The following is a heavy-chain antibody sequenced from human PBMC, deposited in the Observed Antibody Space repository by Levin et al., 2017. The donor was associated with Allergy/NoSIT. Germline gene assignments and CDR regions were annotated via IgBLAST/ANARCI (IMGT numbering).Heavy chain of an antibody. CDR1: GGSVSSYY. CDR2: RGSA. D-gene: IGHD2-21*02. V-gene: IGHV4-59*02. J-gene: IGHJ5*02. CDR3: ARTIFCGADCAGGGWFDP. Sequence: SQTLSLTCTVSGGSVSSYYWSWIRQPPGKGLEWIGRGSAYDNPSLKSRVTISVDTSKNQLSLKLSSVTAADTAVYYCARTIFCGADCAGGGWFDPWGQGTLVTVSS.